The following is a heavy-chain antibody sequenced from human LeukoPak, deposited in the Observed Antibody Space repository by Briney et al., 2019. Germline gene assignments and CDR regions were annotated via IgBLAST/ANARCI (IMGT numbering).Heavy chain of an antibody. CDR3: ARASGCYGDY. V-gene: IGHV1-2*02. J-gene: IGHJ4*02. Sequence: ASVKLSCKGSGYTFTCYYMHWVRQPPGQGLEWMGGINPNSGGTNYATKFQGRVTMTRDTSISTAYMELSRLRSDDTAVYYCARASGCYGDYWGQGTLVTVSS. D-gene: IGHD6-19*01. CDR2: INPNSGGT. CDR1: GYTFTCYY.